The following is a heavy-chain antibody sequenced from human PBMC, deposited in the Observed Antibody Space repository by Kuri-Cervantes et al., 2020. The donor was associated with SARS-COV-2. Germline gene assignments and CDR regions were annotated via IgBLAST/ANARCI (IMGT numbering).Heavy chain of an antibody. CDR1: GYTFTGYY. V-gene: IGHV1-2*04. CDR2: INPNSGGT. CDR3: ARVGNRLYGMDV. Sequence: ASVKVSCKASGYTFTGYYMHWVRQAPGQGLEWMGWINPNSGGTNYAQKFQGWVTMTRDTSISTAYVELSRLRSDDTAVYYCARVGNRLYGMDVWGQGTTVTVSS. D-gene: IGHD1-14*01. J-gene: IGHJ6*02.